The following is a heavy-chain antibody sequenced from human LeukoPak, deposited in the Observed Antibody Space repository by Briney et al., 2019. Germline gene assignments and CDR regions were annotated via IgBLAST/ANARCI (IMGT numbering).Heavy chain of an antibody. CDR3: ARSGYDYYYYYGMDV. V-gene: IGHV3-21*01. Sequence: GGSLRLSCAASGFTFSSYSMNGVRQAPGKGLEWVSSISSSSSYIYYADSVKGRFTISRDNAKDSLYLQMNILRAEDTAVYYCARSGYDYYYYYGMDVWGQGTTVTVSS. D-gene: IGHD5-18*01. CDR2: ISSSSSYI. J-gene: IGHJ6*02. CDR1: GFTFSSYS.